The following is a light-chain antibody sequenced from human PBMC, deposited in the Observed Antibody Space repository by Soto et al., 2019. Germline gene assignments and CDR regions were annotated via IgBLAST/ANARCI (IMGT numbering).Light chain of an antibody. CDR3: QQYNNWPRST. V-gene: IGKV3-15*01. J-gene: IGKJ4*01. CDR1: QSAGSN. CDR2: GAS. Sequence: EIVMTQSPATLSVSPGERATLSCRASQSAGSNLAWYQQKRGQAPRLLIHGASTRATGIPLRFSGSGSGTEFTLTISSLQSEDFALYFCQQYNNWPRSTFGGGTKVEMK.